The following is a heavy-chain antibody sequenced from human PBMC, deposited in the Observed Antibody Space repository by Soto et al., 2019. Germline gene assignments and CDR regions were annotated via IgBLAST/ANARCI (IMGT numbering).Heavy chain of an antibody. CDR3: GLGTRTFDL. V-gene: IGHV1-18*04. CDR1: AYTFTNSG. CDR2: ISTYNGNT. Sequence: ASVKVSCKTSAYTFTNSGICWVRQAPGQGLEWMGWISTYNGNTNYAQRFQGRVTMTKDTSTSAAYMELGSLTSADTAVYYCGLGTRTFDLWGQGTLVTVSS. J-gene: IGHJ4*02. D-gene: IGHD6-19*01.